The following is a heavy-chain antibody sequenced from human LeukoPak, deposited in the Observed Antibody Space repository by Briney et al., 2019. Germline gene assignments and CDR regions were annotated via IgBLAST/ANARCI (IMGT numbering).Heavy chain of an antibody. D-gene: IGHD6-19*01. CDR3: ARDFQASGDY. Sequence: GGSLRLSCAASGSTFRNYWMNWVRQAPGKGLVWVSRINTDGSGTYYADSVKGRFTISRDNAKNTLYLQMNSLRGEDTAVYYCARDFQASGDYWGQGTLVTVSS. V-gene: IGHV3-74*01. CDR1: GSTFRNYW. CDR2: INTDGSGT. J-gene: IGHJ4*02.